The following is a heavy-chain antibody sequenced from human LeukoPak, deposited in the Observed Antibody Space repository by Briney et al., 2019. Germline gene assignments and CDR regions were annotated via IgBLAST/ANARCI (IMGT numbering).Heavy chain of an antibody. CDR3: ARSHSVWTSFDY. Sequence: TSVTLSLTCTVSGGSISSYYWSWIRQPPGKGLEWIGYIYYSGSTNYNPSLKSRVTISVDTSKNQFSLKLSSVTAADTAVYYCARSHSVWTSFDYWGQGTLVTVSS. CDR2: IYYSGST. J-gene: IGHJ4*02. V-gene: IGHV4-59*01. CDR1: GGSISSYY. D-gene: IGHD3/OR15-3a*01.